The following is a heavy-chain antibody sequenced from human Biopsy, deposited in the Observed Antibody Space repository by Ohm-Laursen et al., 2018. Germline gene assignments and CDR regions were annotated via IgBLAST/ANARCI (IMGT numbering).Heavy chain of an antibody. CDR3: TRVRTFGGVIGGYYFHS. CDR1: GGSITSSGYW. Sequence: TLSLTCTVSGGSITSSGYWWSWIRQRPGKGLEWIGYVYNSGTTYFNPSLKSRLTISIDTSKNQFSLKLTSVTAADTAVYYCTRVRTFGGVIGGYYFHSWGQGNLGTRSS. V-gene: IGHV4-31*03. J-gene: IGHJ4*02. D-gene: IGHD3-16*02. CDR2: VYNSGTT.